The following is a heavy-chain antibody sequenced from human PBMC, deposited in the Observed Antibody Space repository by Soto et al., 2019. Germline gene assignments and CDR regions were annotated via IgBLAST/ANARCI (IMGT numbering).Heavy chain of an antibody. CDR2: IYYRGST. D-gene: IGHD3-16*02. CDR1: GGSISSSSYY. Sequence: QLQLQESGPGLVKPSETLSLTCTVSGGSISSSSYYWGWIRQPPGQGLEWIGSIYYRGSTYYNPSSKSRVTIPADTSRKQLFLKLSSVTAADTAVYYCASQRMVVIKNWFDPWGQGTLVTVSS. V-gene: IGHV4-39*01. CDR3: ASQRMVVIKNWFDP. J-gene: IGHJ5*02.